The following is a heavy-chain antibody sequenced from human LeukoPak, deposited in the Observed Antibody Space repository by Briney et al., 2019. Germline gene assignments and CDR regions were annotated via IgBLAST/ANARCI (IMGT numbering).Heavy chain of an antibody. CDR2: INHSGST. D-gene: IGHD3-22*01. J-gene: IGHJ4*02. CDR3: ARGPDFYDSSGYYPI. V-gene: IGHV4-30-2*01. CDR1: GGSISSGGYS. Sequence: SQTLSLTCVVSGGSISSGGYSWSWIRQPPGKGLEWIGEINHSGSTKYNPSLKSRVTISVDRSKNQFSLKLSSVTAADTAVYYCARGPDFYDSSGYYPIWGQGTLVTVSS.